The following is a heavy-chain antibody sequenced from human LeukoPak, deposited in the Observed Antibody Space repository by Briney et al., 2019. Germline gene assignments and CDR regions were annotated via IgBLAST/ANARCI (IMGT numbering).Heavy chain of an antibody. J-gene: IGHJ4*02. D-gene: IGHD3-10*01. Sequence: GGSLRLSCAASGFTFSSYWMSWVRQSPGKGLEWVANIKPDGSEKYFMDSVKGRFTISRDNAKNALYPEMNSLRAEDTAEYFCARERMYSGSGSTYPYYDYWGQGTLVTVSS. CDR2: IKPDGSEK. CDR3: ARERMYSGSGSTYPYYDY. CDR1: GFTFSSYW. V-gene: IGHV3-7*01.